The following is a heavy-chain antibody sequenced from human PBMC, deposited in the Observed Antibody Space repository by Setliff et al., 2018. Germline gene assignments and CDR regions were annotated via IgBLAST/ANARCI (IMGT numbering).Heavy chain of an antibody. V-gene: IGHV2-70*04. CDR1: GFSLSTTETH. CDR2: LDWDDDK. Sequence: SGPTLANPTQTLTLTCTFSGFSLSTTETHVSWIRQPPGKAPEWLARLDWDDDKFYNTSLRSRLTLSKDTSKNQVILTMTNMDPADTATYYCARLPPLVQNNGASNHAFDVWGPGAVVTVS. J-gene: IGHJ3*01. CDR3: ARLPPLVQNNGASNHAFDV. D-gene: IGHD6-6*01.